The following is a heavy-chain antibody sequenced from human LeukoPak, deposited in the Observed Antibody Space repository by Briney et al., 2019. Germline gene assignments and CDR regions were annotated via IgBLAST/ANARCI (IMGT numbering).Heavy chain of an antibody. CDR3: ARVLRYFDWLLYSPSYYYYGMDV. CDR2: INPNSGGT. CDR1: GYTFTGYY. V-gene: IGHV1-2*02. D-gene: IGHD3-9*01. Sequence: GASVKVSCKASGYTFTGYYLHWVRQAPGQGLEWVGWINPNSGGTNYAQKFQGRVTMTRDTSITTVYMELSRLRSDDTAVYYCARVLRYFDWLLYSPSYYYYGMDVWGQGTTVTVSS. J-gene: IGHJ6*02.